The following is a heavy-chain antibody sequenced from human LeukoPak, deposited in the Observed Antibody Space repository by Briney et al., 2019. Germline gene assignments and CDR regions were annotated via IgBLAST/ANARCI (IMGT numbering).Heavy chain of an antibody. Sequence: KSSETLSLTCTVSGGSISSYYWSWIRQPPGKGLEWIGSIYYSGSTYYNPSLKSRVTISVDTSKNQFSLKLSSVTAADTAVYYCARHGARMDFWSGYYSYYFDYWGQGTLVTVSS. CDR1: GGSISSYY. V-gene: IGHV4-39*01. J-gene: IGHJ4*02. D-gene: IGHD3-3*01. CDR2: IYYSGST. CDR3: ARHGARMDFWSGYYSYYFDY.